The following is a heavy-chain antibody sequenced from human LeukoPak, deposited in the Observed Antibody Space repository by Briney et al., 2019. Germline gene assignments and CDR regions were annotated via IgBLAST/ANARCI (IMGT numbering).Heavy chain of an antibody. Sequence: GGSLRLSCAASGFTFSSYAMSWVRQAPGKGLEWVSAISGSGGSTYYADSVKGRFTISRDKSKNTLYLQMNSLRAEDTAVYYCAKDRGADYSNYGYYFDYWGQGTLVTVSS. CDR2: ISGSGGST. V-gene: IGHV3-23*01. J-gene: IGHJ4*02. CDR3: AKDRGADYSNYGYYFDY. CDR1: GFTFSSYA. D-gene: IGHD4-11*01.